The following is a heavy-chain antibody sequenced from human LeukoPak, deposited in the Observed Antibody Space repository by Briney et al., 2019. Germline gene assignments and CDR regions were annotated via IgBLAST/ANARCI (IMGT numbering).Heavy chain of an antibody. CDR3: AKGGWNDILNYYFDY. D-gene: IGHD1-1*01. V-gene: IGHV3-30*02. J-gene: IGHJ4*02. Sequence: GGSLRLSCAASGFTFSSYGMHWVRQAPGKGLEWVAFIRYDGSNKYYADSVKGRFTISRDNSKNTLYLQMNSLRAEDTAVYYCAKGGWNDILNYYFDYWGQGTLVTVSS. CDR2: IRYDGSNK. CDR1: GFTFSSYG.